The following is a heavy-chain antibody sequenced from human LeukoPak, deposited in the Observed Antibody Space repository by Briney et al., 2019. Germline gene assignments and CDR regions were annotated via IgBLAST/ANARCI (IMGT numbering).Heavy chain of an antibody. CDR3: ARDGDDFWSGHDAFDI. D-gene: IGHD3-3*01. V-gene: IGHV4-59*01. CDR2: IYYSGST. CDR1: GGSISSYY. J-gene: IGHJ3*02. Sequence: SETLSLTCSVSGGSISSYYWSWIRQPPGKGLEGIGYIYYSGSTNYNPSLKSRVTISVDTYNNQFSLKLSSVTAAYTAVYYCARDGDDFWSGHDAFDIWGQGTMVTVSS.